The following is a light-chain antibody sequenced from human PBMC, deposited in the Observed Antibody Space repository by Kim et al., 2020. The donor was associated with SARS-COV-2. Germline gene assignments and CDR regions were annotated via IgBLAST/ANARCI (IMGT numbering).Light chain of an antibody. CDR2: RNN. CDR1: SNNVGNQG. CDR3: SAWDSSLSVWV. J-gene: IGLJ3*02. Sequence: QAGLPQPPSVSKGLRQTATLTCTGNSNNVGNQGAAWLQQHQGHPPKLLSYRNNNRPSGISERLSASRSVNTASLTITGLQPEDEADYYCSAWDSSLSVWVFGGGTQLTVL. V-gene: IGLV10-54*01.